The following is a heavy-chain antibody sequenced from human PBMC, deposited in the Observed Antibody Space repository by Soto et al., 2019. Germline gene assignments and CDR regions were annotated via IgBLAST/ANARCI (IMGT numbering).Heavy chain of an antibody. V-gene: IGHV1-46*03. CDR1: GYTFTSYY. CDR3: AAYGLEGDYDFVNPYYYYYMDV. Sequence: ASVKVSCKASGYTFTSYYMHWARQAPGQGLEWMGIINPSGGSTSYAQKFQGRVTMTRDTSTSTVYMELSSLRSEDTAVYYCAAYGLEGDYDFVNPYYYYYMDVWGKGTTVTVSS. J-gene: IGHJ6*03. D-gene: IGHD5-12*01. CDR2: INPSGGST.